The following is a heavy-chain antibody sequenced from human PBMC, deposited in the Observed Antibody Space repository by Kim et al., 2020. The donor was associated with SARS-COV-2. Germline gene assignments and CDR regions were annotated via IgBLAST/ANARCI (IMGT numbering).Heavy chain of an antibody. Sequence: GGSLRLSCAASGFTFSSYAMSWVRQAPGKGLEWVSAISGSGGSTYYADSVKGRFTISRDNSKNTLYLQMNSLRAEDTAVYYCAKMHYYDSSGYSHIQNFDYWGQGTLVTVSS. D-gene: IGHD3-22*01. J-gene: IGHJ4*02. CDR2: ISGSGGST. V-gene: IGHV3-23*01. CDR1: GFTFSSYA. CDR3: AKMHYYDSSGYSHIQNFDY.